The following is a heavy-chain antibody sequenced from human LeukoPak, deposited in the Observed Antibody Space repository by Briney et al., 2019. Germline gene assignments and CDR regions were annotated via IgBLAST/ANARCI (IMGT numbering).Heavy chain of an antibody. CDR3: ARDLTTEQPNWLDP. Sequence: SVKVSCEASGGTFRTYAISWVRQAPGQGLEWMGRLIPVFGAATYARKFQGRVTITTDKSADTAYMEMSSLRSEDTAVYYCARDLTTEQPNWLDPWGQGTLVTVSS. CDR2: LIPVFGAA. J-gene: IGHJ5*02. V-gene: IGHV1-69*05. D-gene: IGHD4-17*01. CDR1: GGTFRTYA.